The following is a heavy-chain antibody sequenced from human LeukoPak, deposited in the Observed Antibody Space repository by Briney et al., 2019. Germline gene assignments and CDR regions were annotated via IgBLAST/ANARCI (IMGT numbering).Heavy chain of an antibody. V-gene: IGHV4-30-4*08. D-gene: IGHD3-22*01. CDR2: IYYSGST. Sequence: PSQTLSLTCTVSGGSISSGDYYWSWIRQPPGKGLEWIGYIYYSGSTYYNPSLKSRVTISVDTSKSQFSLKLSSVTAADTAVYYCARVRYYDSSGYYYVAFDIWGQGTMVTVSS. CDR1: GGSISSGDYY. CDR3: ARVRYYDSSGYYYVAFDI. J-gene: IGHJ3*02.